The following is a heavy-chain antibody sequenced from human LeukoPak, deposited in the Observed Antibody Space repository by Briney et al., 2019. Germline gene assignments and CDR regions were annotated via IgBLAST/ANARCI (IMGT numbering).Heavy chain of an antibody. V-gene: IGHV4-34*01. J-gene: IGHJ4*02. CDR2: INHSGST. CDR1: GGSFSGYS. CDR3: ARGPSEYPDRNDYSNYEPTAFDY. D-gene: IGHD4-11*01. Sequence: PSETLSLTCAVYGGSFSGYSWSWIRQPPGKGLEWIGEINHSGSTNYNPSLKSRITISVDTSKNQFSLKLSSVTAADTAVYYCARGPSEYPDRNDYSNYEPTAFDYWGQGTLVTVSS.